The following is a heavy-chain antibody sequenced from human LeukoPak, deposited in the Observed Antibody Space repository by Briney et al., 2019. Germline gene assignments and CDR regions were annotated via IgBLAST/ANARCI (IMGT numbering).Heavy chain of an antibody. V-gene: IGHV2-26*01. CDR1: GFSLTDARMG. J-gene: IGHJ5*02. CDR3: ARALMTSVTTGGFDL. D-gene: IGHD4-17*01. CDR2: IFSNDEK. Sequence: ESGPTLVNPTETLTLTCTVSGFSLTDARMGVGWIRQPPGKALEWHAHIFSNDEKSYSTSLKTRLTISKDTSKSQVVLTMTNMDPVDTATYFCARALMTSVTTGGFDLWGQGTLVTVSS.